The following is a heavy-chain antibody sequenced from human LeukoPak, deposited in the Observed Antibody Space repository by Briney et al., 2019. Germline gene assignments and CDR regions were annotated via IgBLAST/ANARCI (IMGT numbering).Heavy chain of an antibody. V-gene: IGHV1-8*01. CDR1: VYTFTSYD. D-gene: IGHD3-3*01. J-gene: IGHJ4*02. CDR3: ARGGDFWSGPDY. Sequence: ASVKVSCKASVYTFTSYDINWVRQATGQGLEWMGWMNPNSGNTGYAQKFQGRVTMTRNTSISTAYMELSSLRSEDTAVYYCARGGDFWSGPDYWGQGTLVTVSS. CDR2: MNPNSGNT.